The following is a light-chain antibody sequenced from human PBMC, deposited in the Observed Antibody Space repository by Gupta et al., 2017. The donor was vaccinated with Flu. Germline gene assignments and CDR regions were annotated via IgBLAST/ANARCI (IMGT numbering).Light chain of an antibody. V-gene: IGKV1-5*03. Sequence: DKITITCRASQDILNWVAWFQQKPGKAPKLLIDRASDVESGVTPRFSGSGYGTEFTLTSTRRQNDDVGNYYGQQDFSFYSFGQGTKV. CDR2: RAS. CDR3: QQDFSFYS. J-gene: IGKJ1*01. CDR1: QDILNW.